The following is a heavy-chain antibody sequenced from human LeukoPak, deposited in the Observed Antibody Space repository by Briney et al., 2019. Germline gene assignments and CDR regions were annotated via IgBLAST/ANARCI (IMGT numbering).Heavy chain of an antibody. CDR2: INPNSGGT. J-gene: IGHJ5*02. V-gene: IGHV1-2*02. CDR1: GYTFTGYY. D-gene: IGHD3-3*01. Sequence: ASVKVSCKAPGYTFTGYYMHWVRQAPGQGLEWMGWINPNSGGTNYAQKFQGRVTMTRDTSISTAYMELSRLRSDDTAVYYCAREYDYDFWSGPYISGWFDPWGQGTLVTVSS. CDR3: AREYDYDFWSGPYISGWFDP.